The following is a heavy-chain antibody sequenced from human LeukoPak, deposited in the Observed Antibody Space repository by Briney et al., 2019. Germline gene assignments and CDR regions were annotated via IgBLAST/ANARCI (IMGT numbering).Heavy chain of an antibody. Sequence: PGGSLRLSCAASGFTFNDYTMHWVRQVPGKALEWVSLINWDGITTYYADSVKGRFTISRDNSKSSLYLQMNSLTTEDTAFYYCARDAVPSAWSWYFDVWGRGTLVTVSS. CDR2: INWDGITT. CDR1: GFTFNDYT. V-gene: IGHV3-43*01. CDR3: ARDAVPSAWSWYFDV. J-gene: IGHJ2*01. D-gene: IGHD6-19*01.